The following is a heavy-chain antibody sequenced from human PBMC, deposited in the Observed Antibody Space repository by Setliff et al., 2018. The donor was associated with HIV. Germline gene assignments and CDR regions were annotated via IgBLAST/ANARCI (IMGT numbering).Heavy chain of an antibody. D-gene: IGHD6-19*01. V-gene: IGHV3-7*03. CDR2: IKQDGSEK. J-gene: IGHJ4*02. Sequence: GGSLRLSCAASGFTFSDFAMTWVRQAPGKGLEWVANIKQDGSEKYYVESVKGRFTISRDNAKSSLYLHMNSLRVEDTAMYYCTKDHLSGWASDCWGQGTLVTVSS. CDR1: GFTFSDFA. CDR3: TKDHLSGWASDC.